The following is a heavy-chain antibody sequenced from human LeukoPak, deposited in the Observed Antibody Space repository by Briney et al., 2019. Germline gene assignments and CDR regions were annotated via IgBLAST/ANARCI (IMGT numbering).Heavy chain of an antibody. V-gene: IGHV3-23*01. D-gene: IGHD3-22*01. J-gene: IGHJ5*02. CDR1: GFTFSTYA. CDR2: ISGSGGST. CDR3: AKEGGLLDSSGYSES. Sequence: GGSLRLSCAASGFTFSTYAMSWVRQAPGTGLEWVSVISGSGGSTYYTDSVKGRFTISRDNSESTLYLQMNSLRAEDTAVYYCAKEGGLLDSSGYSESWDQGTLVTVSS.